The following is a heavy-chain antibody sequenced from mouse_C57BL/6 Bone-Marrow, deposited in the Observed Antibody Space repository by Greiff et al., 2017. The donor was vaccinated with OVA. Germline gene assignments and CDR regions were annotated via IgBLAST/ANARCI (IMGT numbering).Heavy chain of an antibody. CDR2: INPNNGGT. CDR3: ARDYGSSPSYWYFDV. D-gene: IGHD1-1*01. Sequence: VQLQQSGPGLVKPGASVKMSCKASGYTFTDYNMHWVKQSHGKSLEWIGYINPNNGGTSYNQKFKGKATLTVNKSSSTAYMELRSLTSEDSAVYYCARDYGSSPSYWYFDVWGTGTTVTVSS. CDR1: GYTFTDYN. V-gene: IGHV1-22*01. J-gene: IGHJ1*03.